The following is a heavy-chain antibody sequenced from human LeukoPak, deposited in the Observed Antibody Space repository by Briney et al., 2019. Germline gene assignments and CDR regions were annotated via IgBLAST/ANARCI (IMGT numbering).Heavy chain of an antibody. CDR2: IKSKNDDGTT. J-gene: IGHJ4*02. CDR3: AREMYYYGSALRY. Sequence: GGSLRLSCAASGFTFGNAWMSWVRQTPGKGLEWVGRIKSKNDDGTTDYAAPVKGRFTISRDDSKNTLYLQMNSLRAEDTAVYYCAREMYYYGSALRYWGQGTLVTVSS. D-gene: IGHD3-10*01. V-gene: IGHV3-15*01. CDR1: GFTFGNAW.